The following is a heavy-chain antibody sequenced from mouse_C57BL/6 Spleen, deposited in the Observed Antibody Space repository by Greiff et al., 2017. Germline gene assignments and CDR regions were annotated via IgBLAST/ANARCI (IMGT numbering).Heavy chain of an antibody. CDR2: IYPGDGDT. J-gene: IGHJ3*01. V-gene: IGHV1-82*01. CDR1: GYAFSSSW. Sequence: QVQLKESGPELVKPGASVKISCTASGYAFSSSWMNWVKQRPGKGLEWIGRIYPGDGDTNYTVKFKGKATLTADKSSSTAYMQLSSLTSEDSAVYFCAREDRDYGSSLFAYWGQGTLVTVSA. CDR3: AREDRDYGSSLFAY. D-gene: IGHD1-1*01.